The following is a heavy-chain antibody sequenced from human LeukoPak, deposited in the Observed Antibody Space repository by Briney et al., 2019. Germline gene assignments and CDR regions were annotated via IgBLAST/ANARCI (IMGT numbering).Heavy chain of an antibody. CDR3: ARDRQLRYFDWLSLGWFDP. J-gene: IGHJ5*02. V-gene: IGHV1-18*01. Sequence: ASVKVSCKASGYTFTSYGISWVRQAPGRGLEWMGWISAYNGNTNYAQKLQGRVTMTTDTSTSTAYMELRSLRSDDTAVYYCARDRQLRYFDWLSLGWFDPWGQGTLVTVSS. CDR1: GYTFTSYG. D-gene: IGHD3-9*01. CDR2: ISAYNGNT.